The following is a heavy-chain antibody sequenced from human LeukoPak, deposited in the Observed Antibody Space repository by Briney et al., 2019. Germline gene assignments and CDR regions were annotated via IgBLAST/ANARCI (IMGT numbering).Heavy chain of an antibody. Sequence: GGSLRLSCAASGFTFSSYGMSWVRQAPGKGLEWVSAISGSGGSTYYADSVKGRFTIYRDNSKNTLYLQMNSLRAEDTAVYYCAKDTSYYGSGSYYNLNWFDPWGQGTLVTVSS. CDR3: AKDTSYYGSGSYYNLNWFDP. D-gene: IGHD3-10*01. CDR1: GFTFSSYG. V-gene: IGHV3-23*01. CDR2: ISGSGGST. J-gene: IGHJ5*02.